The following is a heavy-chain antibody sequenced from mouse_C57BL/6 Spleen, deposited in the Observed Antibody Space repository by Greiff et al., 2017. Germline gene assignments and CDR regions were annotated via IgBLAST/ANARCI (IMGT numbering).Heavy chain of an antibody. CDR2: IHPNSGST. V-gene: IGHV1-64*01. J-gene: IGHJ2*01. Sequence: QVQLQQPGAELVKPGASVKLSCTASGYTFTSYWMHWVKQRPGQGLEWIRMIHPNSGSTNYNEKFQSKATVTVDTSSSTAYMRLSSLTSEDSAVYYCAGAWDDFDYWGKGTTLTVAS. CDR3: AGAWDDFDY. CDR1: GYTFTSYW. D-gene: IGHD4-1*01.